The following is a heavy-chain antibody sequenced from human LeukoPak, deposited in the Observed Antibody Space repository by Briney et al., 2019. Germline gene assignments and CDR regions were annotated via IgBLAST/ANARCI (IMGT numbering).Heavy chain of an antibody. D-gene: IGHD3-10*01. CDR3: ARDRTMVRGVYYYMDV. CDR2: TYYRSKWYN. CDR1: GDSVSSNSAA. Sequence: SQTLSLTCAISGDSVSSNSAAWIWIRQSPSRGLEWLGRTYYRSKWYNDYAVSVKSRITINPDTSKNQFSLQLNSVTPEGTAVYYCARDRTMVRGVYYYMDVWGKGTTVTISS. V-gene: IGHV6-1*01. J-gene: IGHJ6*03.